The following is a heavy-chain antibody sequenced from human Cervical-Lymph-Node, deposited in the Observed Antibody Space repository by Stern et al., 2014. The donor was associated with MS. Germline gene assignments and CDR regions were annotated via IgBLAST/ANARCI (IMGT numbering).Heavy chain of an antibody. CDR2: ITRNSGTI. J-gene: IGHJ6*02. D-gene: IGHD3-3*01. CDR1: GFTFDDYA. V-gene: IGHV3-9*01. CDR3: AKTITIFGVVTQDYYYGMDV. Sequence: EVQLVESGGDLVQPGRSLRLSCVASGFTFDDYAMHWVRQAPGKGLEWVSGITRNSGTIGYADSVKGRFTISRDNAKNSLYLQMNSLRAEDTALYYCAKTITIFGVVTQDYYYGMDVWGHGTTVTVSS.